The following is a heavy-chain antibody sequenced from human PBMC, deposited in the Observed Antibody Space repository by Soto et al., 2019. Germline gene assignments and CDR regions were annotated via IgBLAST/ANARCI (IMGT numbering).Heavy chain of an antibody. D-gene: IGHD2-2*01. Sequence: QVQLVESGGGVVQPGRSLRLSCAASGFTFSSYGMHWVRQAPGKGLEWVAVISYGGSNKYYADSVKGRFTISRDNSKNTLYLQMNNLRAEDTAVYYCAKDNWISTSCYRLYNWFDPWGQGTLSPSPQ. CDR3: AKDNWISTSCYRLYNWFDP. V-gene: IGHV3-30*18. CDR2: ISYGGSNK. J-gene: IGHJ5*02. CDR1: GFTFSSYG.